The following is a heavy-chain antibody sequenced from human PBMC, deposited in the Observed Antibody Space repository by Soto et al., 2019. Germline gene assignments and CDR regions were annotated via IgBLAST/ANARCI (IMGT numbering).Heavy chain of an antibody. Sequence: LSETLVLTFAVYGWSFRVYYLSWIRQPPGKGLEWIGEINHSGSTNYNPSLKSRVTISVDTSKNQFSLKLSSVTAADTAVYYWARAYYWYSSGYLDNWGQGSRVSV. CDR3: ARAYYWYSSGYLDN. D-gene: IGHD3-22*01. J-gene: IGHJ4*02. CDR2: INHSGST. V-gene: IGHV4-34*01. CDR1: GWSFRVYY.